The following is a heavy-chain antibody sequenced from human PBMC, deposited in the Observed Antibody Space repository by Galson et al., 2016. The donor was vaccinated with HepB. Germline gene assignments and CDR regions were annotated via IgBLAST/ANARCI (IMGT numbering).Heavy chain of an antibody. Sequence: SETLSLTCTVSGASISSHYWSWLRQAPGKGLEWIAYVYRGGTSSYNPALSSRVTISADTSKNQYFLNLTSVTAADTAMYYCARNSGFVGCDGDCLSEGYWVDPWGHGTLVTVSS. CDR2: VYRGGTS. D-gene: IGHD2-21*02. J-gene: IGHJ5*02. V-gene: IGHV4-59*11. CDR3: ARNSGFVGCDGDCLSEGYWVDP. CDR1: GASISSHY.